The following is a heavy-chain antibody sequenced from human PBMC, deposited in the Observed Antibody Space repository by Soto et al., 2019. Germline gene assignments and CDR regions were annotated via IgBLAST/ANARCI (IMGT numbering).Heavy chain of an antibody. V-gene: IGHV4-4*02. CDR2: IFHDGSV. D-gene: IGHD3-3*01. J-gene: IGHJ4*01. CDR3: AIVIDGPTYLPSGLDY. CDR1: GGSISSNNW. Sequence: VQLQESGPGLVNPSGTLSLTCAVSGGSISSNNWWRWVRQPPGKGLEWIGEIFHDGSVNYNPSLSGRVTISVDTFNNQVSLNLNSVTAADTAIYYCAIVIDGPTYLPSGLDYWGHGTLVTVSP.